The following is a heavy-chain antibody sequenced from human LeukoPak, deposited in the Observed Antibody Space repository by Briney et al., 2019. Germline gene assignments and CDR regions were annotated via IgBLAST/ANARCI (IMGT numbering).Heavy chain of an antibody. D-gene: IGHD6-19*01. V-gene: IGHV4-59*01. CDR2: IYSSGTT. CDR1: GGSISGYY. Sequence: SETLSLTCQVSGGSISGYYWSWIRQPPGKGLKWIGYIYSSGTTNYNPSLKSRVTISVDTSKSQFSLNLSSVTAADTAVYYCARGSGWYFYWGQGTLVTVSS. CDR3: ARGSGWYFY. J-gene: IGHJ4*02.